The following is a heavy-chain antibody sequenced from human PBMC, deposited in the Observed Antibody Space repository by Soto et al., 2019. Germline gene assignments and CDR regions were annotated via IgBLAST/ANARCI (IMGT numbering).Heavy chain of an antibody. CDR1: GFTFSSYG. CDR3: AKDRWDIVAVPAFSWFDP. D-gene: IGHD2-2*01. CDR2: ISYDGSNK. V-gene: IGHV3-30*18. J-gene: IGHJ5*02. Sequence: GGSLRLSCAASGFTFSSYGMHWVRQAPGKGLEWVAVISYDGSNKYYADSVKGRFTISRDNSKNTLYLQMNSLRAEDTAVYYCAKDRWDIVAVPAFSWFDPWGQGTLVTVSS.